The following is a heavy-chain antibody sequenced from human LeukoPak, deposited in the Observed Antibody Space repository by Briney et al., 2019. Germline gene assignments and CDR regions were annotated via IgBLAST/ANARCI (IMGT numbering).Heavy chain of an antibody. CDR2: IRFDGSYK. Sequence: PGGSLRLSCAPSGFTFNNYGMHWVRQAPGKGLEWVTFIRFDGSYKLYTGSVKGRFTISRDNSKNTLFLQINSLRAEDTAVYYCAKDAVEQVVPLDYFDFWGQGTLVTVSS. CDR3: AKDAVEQVVPLDYFDF. V-gene: IGHV3-30*02. D-gene: IGHD6-13*01. J-gene: IGHJ4*02. CDR1: GFTFNNYG.